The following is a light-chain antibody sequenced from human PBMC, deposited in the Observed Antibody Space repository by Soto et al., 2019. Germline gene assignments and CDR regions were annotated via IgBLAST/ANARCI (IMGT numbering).Light chain of an antibody. V-gene: IGKV3-15*01. CDR2: GAS. J-gene: IGKJ2*01. Sequence: EIVLTQSPATLSLSPGERATLSCRASQSVSRYLAWYEQKPGQAPRLLIYGASATATGIPARFSGSGSGTEFTLTISNLQSEDFAVYYCQHYNNWPFTFGQGTKVDI. CDR3: QHYNNWPFT. CDR1: QSVSRY.